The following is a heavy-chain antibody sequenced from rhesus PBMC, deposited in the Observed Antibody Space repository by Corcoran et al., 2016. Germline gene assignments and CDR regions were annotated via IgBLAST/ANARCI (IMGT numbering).Heavy chain of an antibody. V-gene: IGHV4-173*01. J-gene: IGHJ2*01. CDR3: ARGSNYARYFDL. D-gene: IGHD4-23*01. Sequence: QLQLQESGPGLVKPSETLSLTCAVSGGSISSNYWSWIRQPPGKGLEWIGRISGSGGSPDYNHSLKSRVTISTDTSKNQCSLKLSSGTAADTSVYYCARGSNYARYFDLWGPGTPITISS. CDR1: GGSISSNY. CDR2: ISGSGGSP.